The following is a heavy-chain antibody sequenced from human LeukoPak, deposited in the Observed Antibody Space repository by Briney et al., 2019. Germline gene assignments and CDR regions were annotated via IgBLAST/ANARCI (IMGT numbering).Heavy chain of an antibody. J-gene: IGHJ5*02. CDR2: IYHSGST. CDR3: ARVLGAAAGTGWFDP. Sequence: SETLSLTCTVSGYSISSGYYWGWIRQPPGKGLEWIGSIYHSGSTYYNPSLKSRVTISVDTSKNQFSLKLSSVTAADTAVYYCARVLGAAAGTGWFDPWGQGTLVTVSS. CDR1: GYSISSGYY. V-gene: IGHV4-38-2*02. D-gene: IGHD6-13*01.